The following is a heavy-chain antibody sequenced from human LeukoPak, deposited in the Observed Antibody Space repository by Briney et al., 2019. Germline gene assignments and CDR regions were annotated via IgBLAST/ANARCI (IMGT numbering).Heavy chain of an antibody. Sequence: SVKVSCKASGGAFSSYAISWVRQAPGQGLEWMGGIIPIFGTANYAQKFQGRVTITADESTSTAYMELSSLRSEDTAVYYCARDPPYSTSYYYYYMDVWGKGTTVTVSS. CDR2: IIPIFGTA. CDR3: ARDPPYSTSYYYYYMDV. J-gene: IGHJ6*03. D-gene: IGHD6-6*01. V-gene: IGHV1-69*01. CDR1: GGAFSSYA.